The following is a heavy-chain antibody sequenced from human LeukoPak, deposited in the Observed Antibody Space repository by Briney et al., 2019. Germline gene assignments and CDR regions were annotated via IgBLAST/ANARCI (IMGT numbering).Heavy chain of an antibody. D-gene: IGHD5-12*01. J-gene: IGHJ4*02. V-gene: IGHV3-74*01. CDR2: INGDGSST. CDR1: GFTFSSSW. CDR3: ARSDSGQIDY. Sequence: GRSLRLSCAASGFTFSSSWIHWVRQAPGKGLVWVSRINGDGSSTTYADSVKGRFTISRDNAKNTLYLQMNSLRAEDTAVYYCARSDSGQIDYWGQGTLVTVSS.